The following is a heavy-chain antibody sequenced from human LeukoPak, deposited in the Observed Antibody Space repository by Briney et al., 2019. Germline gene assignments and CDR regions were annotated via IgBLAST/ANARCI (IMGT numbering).Heavy chain of an antibody. CDR2: IRSKANSYAT. CDR3: TRPGIAVAGPDY. Sequence: GGSLRLSCAASGFTFSGSAMHWVRQASGKGLEWVGRIRSKANSYATAYAASVKGRFTISRDDSKNTAYLQMNSLKTEDTAVYYCTRPGIAVAGPDYWGQGTPVTVSS. J-gene: IGHJ4*02. V-gene: IGHV3-73*01. D-gene: IGHD6-19*01. CDR1: GFTFSGSA.